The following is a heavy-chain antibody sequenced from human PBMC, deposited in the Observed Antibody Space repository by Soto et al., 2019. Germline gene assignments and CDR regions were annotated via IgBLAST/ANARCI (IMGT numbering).Heavy chain of an antibody. V-gene: IGHV1-69*02. CDR2: IIPILGIA. CDR1: GGTFSSYT. CDR3: ARDSVGVDRSGWYGA. J-gene: IGHJ5*02. Sequence: QVQLVQSGAEVKKPGSSVKVSCKASGGTFSSYTISWVRQAPGQGLEWMGRIIPILGIANYAQKFQGRVTITADKSTSTAYMELSSLRSEDTAVYYCARDSVGVDRSGWYGAWGQGTLVTVSS. D-gene: IGHD3-22*01.